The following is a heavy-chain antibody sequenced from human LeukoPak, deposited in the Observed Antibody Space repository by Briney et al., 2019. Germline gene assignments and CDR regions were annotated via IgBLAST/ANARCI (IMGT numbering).Heavy chain of an antibody. Sequence: KPSETLSLTCTVSGYSISSGYYWGWIRQPPGKGLEWIGSIYHSGSTYYNPSLKSRVTMSVDTSKNQFSLKLSSVTAADTAVYYCARDQTLPDSSGYYWVRRDAFDIWGQGTMVTVSS. CDR3: ARDQTLPDSSGYYWVRRDAFDI. V-gene: IGHV4-38-2*02. CDR1: GYSISSGYY. D-gene: IGHD3-22*01. CDR2: IYHSGST. J-gene: IGHJ3*02.